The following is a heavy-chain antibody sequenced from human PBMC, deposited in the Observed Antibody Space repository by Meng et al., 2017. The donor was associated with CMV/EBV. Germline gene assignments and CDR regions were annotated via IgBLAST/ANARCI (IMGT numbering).Heavy chain of an antibody. CDR2: ISYDGSNK. D-gene: IGHD6-19*01. CDR3: ARDWRQWLGSYYYGMDV. J-gene: IGHJ6*02. Sequence: GESLKISCAASGFTFSSYAMHWVRQAPGKGLEWVAVISYDGSNKYYADSVKGRFTISRDNSKNTLYLQMNSLRAEDTAVYYCARDWRQWLGSYYYGMDVWGQGTTVTVSS. V-gene: IGHV3-30*04. CDR1: GFTFSSYA.